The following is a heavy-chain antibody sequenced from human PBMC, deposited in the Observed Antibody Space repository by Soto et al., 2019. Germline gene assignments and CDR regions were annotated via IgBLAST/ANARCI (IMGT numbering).Heavy chain of an antibody. CDR1: GGSISSGGYY. Sequence: SETLSLTCTVSGGSISSGGYYWSWIRQHPGTGLEWIGYIYYSGSTYYNPSLKSRVTISVDTSKNQFSLKLSSVTAADTAVYYCARRSGSYSGYFDYWGQGTLVTVSS. CDR3: ARRSGSYSGYFDY. J-gene: IGHJ4*02. V-gene: IGHV4-31*03. D-gene: IGHD1-26*01. CDR2: IYYSGST.